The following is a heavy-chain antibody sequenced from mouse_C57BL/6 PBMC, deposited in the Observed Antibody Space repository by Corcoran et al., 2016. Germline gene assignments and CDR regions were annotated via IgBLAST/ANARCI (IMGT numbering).Heavy chain of an antibody. CDR1: GYTFTDYY. V-gene: IGHV1-26*01. D-gene: IGHD1-1*01. CDR2: INPNNGGT. CDR3: ARRGLYYGSPYWYFDV. Sequence: EVQLQQSGPELVKPGASVKISCKASGYTFTDYYMNWVKQSHGKSLEWIGDINPNNGGTSYNQKFKGKATLTVDKSSSTAYMELRSLTSEDSAVDYCARRGLYYGSPYWYFDVWGTGTTFTVSS. J-gene: IGHJ1*03.